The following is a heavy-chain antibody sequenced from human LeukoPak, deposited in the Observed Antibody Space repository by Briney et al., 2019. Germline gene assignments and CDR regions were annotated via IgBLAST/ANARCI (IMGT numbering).Heavy chain of an antibody. CDR1: RFIFGGYA. Sequence: PGGSLRLSCVASRFIFGGYAISWVRQAPGKGLEWFSGIRTSGETFYAESVKGRFAISRDIPKNTVYLQMNSLRAEDSAVYYCATLSYDVWTGVNWFDPWGQGTLVTVSS. D-gene: IGHD3-3*01. CDR3: ATLSYDVWTGVNWFDP. V-gene: IGHV3-23*01. J-gene: IGHJ5*02. CDR2: IRTSGET.